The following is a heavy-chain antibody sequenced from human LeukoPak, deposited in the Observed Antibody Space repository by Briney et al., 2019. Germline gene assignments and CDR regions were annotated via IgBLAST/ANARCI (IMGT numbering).Heavy chain of an antibody. V-gene: IGHV3-30*02. J-gene: IGHJ6*04. CDR3: AELGITMIGGV. D-gene: IGHD3-10*02. Sequence: GGSLRLSCAASGFTFSSYGMHWVRQAPGKGLEWVAFIRYDGSSKFYADSVKGRFTISRDNSKNTLYLQMHSLRAEDRAVYYCAELGITMIGGVWGKGTTVTISS. CDR2: IRYDGSSK. CDR1: GFTFSSYG.